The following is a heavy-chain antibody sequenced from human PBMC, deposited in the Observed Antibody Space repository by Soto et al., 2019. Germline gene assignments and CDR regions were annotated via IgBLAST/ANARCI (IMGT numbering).Heavy chain of an antibody. Sequence: VQLLESGGGLVQPGGSLRLSCAASGFTFSSYGMHWVRQAPGKGLEWVAVIWYDGSNKYYADSVKGRFTISRDNSKNTLYLQMNSLRAEDTAVYYCARDYYDSSGYYGGQDYWGQGTLVTVSS. CDR2: IWYDGSNK. CDR3: ARDYYDSSGYYGGQDY. CDR1: GFTFSSYG. D-gene: IGHD3-22*01. J-gene: IGHJ4*02. V-gene: IGHV3-33*08.